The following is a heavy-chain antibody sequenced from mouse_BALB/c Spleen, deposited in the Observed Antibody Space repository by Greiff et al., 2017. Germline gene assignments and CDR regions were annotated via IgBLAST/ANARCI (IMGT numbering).Heavy chain of an antibody. CDR3: ARDYDGYYLYYAMDY. V-gene: IGHV5-17*02. D-gene: IGHD2-3*01. Sequence: EVMLVESGGGLVQPGGSRKPSCAASGFTFSSFGMHWVRQAPEKGLEWVAYISSGSSTIYYADTVKGRFTISRDNPKNTLFLQMTSLRSEDTAMYYCARDYDGYYLYYAMDYWGQGTSVTVSS. CDR1: GFTFSSFG. CDR2: ISSGSSTI. J-gene: IGHJ4*01.